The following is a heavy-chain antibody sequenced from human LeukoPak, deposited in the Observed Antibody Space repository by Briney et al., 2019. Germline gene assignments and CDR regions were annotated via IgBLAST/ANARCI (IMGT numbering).Heavy chain of an antibody. V-gene: IGHV3-64*01. Sequence: GGSLRLSCAASGFTFSSYAMHWVRQAPGTGLEYVSAISSNGGSTYYANSVKGRFTISRDNSKNTLYLQMGSLRAEDMAVYYCARDLKDVVVPAAIHYWGQGTLVTVSS. CDR1: GFTFSSYA. CDR2: ISSNGGST. J-gene: IGHJ4*02. D-gene: IGHD2-2*01. CDR3: ARDLKDVVVPAAIHY.